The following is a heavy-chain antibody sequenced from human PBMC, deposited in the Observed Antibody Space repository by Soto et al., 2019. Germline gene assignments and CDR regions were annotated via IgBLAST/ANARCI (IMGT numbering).Heavy chain of an antibody. J-gene: IGHJ6*02. CDR2: IYYSGST. D-gene: IGHD6-19*01. Sequence: SETLSLTCTVSGGSISSSSYYWGWIRQPPGKGLEWIGSIYYSGSTYYNPSLKSRVTISVDTSKNQFSLKLSSVTAADTAVYYCARQSAASKWLVDYYYYGMDVWGQGTTVT. CDR3: ARQSAASKWLVDYYYYGMDV. CDR1: GGSISSSSYY. V-gene: IGHV4-39*01.